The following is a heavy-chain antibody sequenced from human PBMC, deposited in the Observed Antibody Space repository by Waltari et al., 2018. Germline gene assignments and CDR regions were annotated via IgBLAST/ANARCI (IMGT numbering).Heavy chain of an antibody. D-gene: IGHD3-22*01. J-gene: IGHJ4*02. V-gene: IGHV3-30-3*01. CDR3: ARNGDYYDSAAYYRP. CDR2: ISYDGSNK. Sequence: QAQLVQSGGGVVQPGRSLRLSCAASGFTFSSDPLNWLRQPPGKGLEWVAAISYDGSNKHDADTVKGRFSISRENTKNTLHLQMDSLRPEDTAVYYCARNGDYYDSAAYYRPWGQGTLVTVSS. CDR1: GFTFSSDP.